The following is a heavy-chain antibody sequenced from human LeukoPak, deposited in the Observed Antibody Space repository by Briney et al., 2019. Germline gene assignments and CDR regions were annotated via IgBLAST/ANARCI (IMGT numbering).Heavy chain of an antibody. CDR1: GFTLWRHG. CDR2: TWYGGS. D-gene: IGHD5-12*01. CDR3: AREQSTSGHAGAFDI. Sequence: GKSLRLSCTTYGFTLWRHGMHWVRQAPGKGLEWVAVTWYGGSDYADSVRGRFGVSRDIFGNTVYLQMDNLRVEDTALYYCAREQSTSGHAGAFDIWGQGTVVTVSS. V-gene: IGHV3-33*01. J-gene: IGHJ3*02.